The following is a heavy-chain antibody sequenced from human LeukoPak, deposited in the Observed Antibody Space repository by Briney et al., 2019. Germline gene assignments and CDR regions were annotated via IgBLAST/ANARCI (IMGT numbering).Heavy chain of an antibody. J-gene: IGHJ3*02. CDR2: IYYSGST. V-gene: IGHV4-59*01. CDR1: GGSFSSYY. Sequence: SETLSLTCAVYGGSFSSYYWSWIRQPPGKGLEWIGYIYYSGSTNYNPSLKSRVTISVDTSKNQFPLKLSSVTAADTAVYYCARERPYPTDAFDIWGQGTMVTVSS. CDR3: ARERPYPTDAFDI.